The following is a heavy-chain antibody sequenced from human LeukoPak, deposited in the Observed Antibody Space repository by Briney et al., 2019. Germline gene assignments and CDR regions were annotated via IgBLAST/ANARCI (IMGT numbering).Heavy chain of an antibody. D-gene: IGHD3-9*01. Sequence: GGSLRLSCAASGFTFSSYGMHWVRQAPGKGLEGGAVIGYDGSNQFYADSVKGRFTISRDNSKNTLYLQMNSLRAEDTAVYYCAKDLASSALLSGNILSYWGQGTLVTVSS. V-gene: IGHV3-33*06. CDR1: GFTFSSYG. J-gene: IGHJ4*02. CDR2: IGYDGSNQ. CDR3: AKDLASSALLSGNILSY.